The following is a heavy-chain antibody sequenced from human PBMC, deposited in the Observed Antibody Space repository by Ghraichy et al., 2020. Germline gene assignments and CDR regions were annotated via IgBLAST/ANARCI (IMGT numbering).Heavy chain of an antibody. J-gene: IGHJ4*02. Sequence: SETLSLTCVVSGGSISSNQWWSWVRQSPGKGLEWIGEIFLSGSTNYNPSLRSRLTISIDKSKNQFSLKLSSMTAAVTAVYFCARVLRSLRPPAWGQGTLDTVSS. CDR3: ARVLRSLRPPA. V-gene: IGHV4-4*02. CDR2: IFLSGST. CDR1: GGSISSNQW.